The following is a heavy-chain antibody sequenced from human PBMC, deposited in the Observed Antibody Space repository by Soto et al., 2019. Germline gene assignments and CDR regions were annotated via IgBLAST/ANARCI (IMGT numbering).Heavy chain of an antibody. D-gene: IGHD6-13*01. J-gene: IGHJ4*02. CDR2: INHSGGT. CDR1: GGSFSGYY. V-gene: IGHV4-34*01. Sequence: QVQLQQWGAGLLKPSETLSRTCAVYGGSFSGYYWSWIRQPPGKGLEWIGEINHSGGTNYNPSLKSRVTISVDTSKNQFSLKLSSVTAADTAVYYCARTYSSSWSPFDYWGQGTLVTVSS. CDR3: ARTYSSSWSPFDY.